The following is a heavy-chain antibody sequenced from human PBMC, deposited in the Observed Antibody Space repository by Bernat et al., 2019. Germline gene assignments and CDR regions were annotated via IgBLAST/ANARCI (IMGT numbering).Heavy chain of an antibody. D-gene: IGHD2-2*01. CDR3: ARHGIVVVPAAATGAFDI. CDR1: GGSISSYY. Sequence: QVQLQESGPGLVKPSETLSLTCTVSGGSISSYYWSWIRQPPGKGLEWIEYIYYSGSTNYNPSLKSRVTISVDTSKNQFSLKLSSVTAADTAVYYCARHGIVVVPAAATGAFDIWGQGTMVTVSS. V-gene: IGHV4-59*08. CDR2: IYYSGST. J-gene: IGHJ3*02.